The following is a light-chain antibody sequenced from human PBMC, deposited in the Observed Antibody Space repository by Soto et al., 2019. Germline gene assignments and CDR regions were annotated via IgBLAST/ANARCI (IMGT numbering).Light chain of an antibody. Sequence: DIQMTQSPSTLSASVGDRVTITCRASQTINSWLAWYQQKPGRAPTLLIFNAFSLKDGVPSRFSGSASGTEFTLTISSLQPDDFATYYCQQYDTFATFGQGTKVEMK. CDR1: QTINSW. CDR2: NAF. J-gene: IGKJ1*01. CDR3: QQYDTFAT. V-gene: IGKV1-5*01.